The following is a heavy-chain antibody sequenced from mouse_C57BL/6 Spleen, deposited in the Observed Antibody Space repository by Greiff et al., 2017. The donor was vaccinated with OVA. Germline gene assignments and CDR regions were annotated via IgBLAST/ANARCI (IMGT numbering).Heavy chain of an antibody. J-gene: IGHJ2*01. Sequence: EVQVVESGPVLVKPGASVKMSCKASGYTFTDYYMNWVKQSHGKSLEWIGVINPYNGGTSYNQKFKGKATLTVDKSSSTAYMELNSLTSEDSAVYYCARNENYYGSRGPFDYWGQGTTLTVSS. V-gene: IGHV1-19*01. D-gene: IGHD1-1*01. CDR2: INPYNGGT. CDR3: ARNENYYGSRGPFDY. CDR1: GYTFTDYY.